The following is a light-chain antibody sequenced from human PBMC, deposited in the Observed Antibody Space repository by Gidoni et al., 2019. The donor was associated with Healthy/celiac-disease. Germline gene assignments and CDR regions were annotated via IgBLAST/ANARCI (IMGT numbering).Light chain of an antibody. CDR1: SLRSYY. V-gene: IGLV3-19*01. CDR3: NSRDSSGNHVV. J-gene: IGLJ2*01. CDR2: GKN. Sequence: SAVSVALGQTVRITCQGDSLRSYYASWYQQKPGQAPVLVIYGKNNRPSGIPDRFSGSSSGNTASLTITGAQAEDDADYYCNSRDSSGNHVVFGGGTKLTVL.